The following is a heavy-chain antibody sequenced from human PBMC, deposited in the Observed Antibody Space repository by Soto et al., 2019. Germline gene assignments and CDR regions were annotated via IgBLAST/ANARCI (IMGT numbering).Heavy chain of an antibody. V-gene: IGHV4-30-4*01. J-gene: IGHJ3*02. Sequence: QVQLQESGPGLVKPSQTLSLTCAVSGVSISSGDYYWTWIRQPPGKGLEYIGYIYYNGNTYYNPSLKSRVTISLDTSKNHFSLSLRYVTAADTAVYYCARGVVGTTLHDAFDIWGQGTMVTVSS. CDR1: GVSISSGDYY. CDR3: ARGVVGTTLHDAFDI. D-gene: IGHD1-26*01. CDR2: IYYNGNT.